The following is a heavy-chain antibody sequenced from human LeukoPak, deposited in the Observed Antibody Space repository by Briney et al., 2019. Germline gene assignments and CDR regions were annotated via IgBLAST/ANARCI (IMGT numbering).Heavy chain of an antibody. D-gene: IGHD3-22*01. J-gene: IGHJ4*02. CDR1: GFPFTSYA. CDR3: AVGDYYYDTRFDY. V-gene: IGHV1-3*03. Sequence: ASVKVSCRASGFPFTSYAIHWVRQAPGQRLEWMGWVNADNSNTKYSQEFQGRVTITRDTSASTAYMDLNSLRSEDMAVYYCAVGDYYYDTRFDYWGQGTLVTVSS. CDR2: VNADNSNT.